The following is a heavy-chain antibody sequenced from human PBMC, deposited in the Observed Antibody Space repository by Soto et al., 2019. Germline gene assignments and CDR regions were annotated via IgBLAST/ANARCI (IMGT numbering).Heavy chain of an antibody. Sequence: GGSLRLSCAASGFTFSSYGMHWVRQAPGKGLEWVAVIWYDGSNKYYADSVKGRFTISRDNSKNTLYLQMNSLRAEDTAVYYCARDMAVAGTDYYYGMDVWVQGTTVTVSS. CDR1: GFTFSSYG. D-gene: IGHD6-19*01. CDR3: ARDMAVAGTDYYYGMDV. J-gene: IGHJ6*02. V-gene: IGHV3-33*01. CDR2: IWYDGSNK.